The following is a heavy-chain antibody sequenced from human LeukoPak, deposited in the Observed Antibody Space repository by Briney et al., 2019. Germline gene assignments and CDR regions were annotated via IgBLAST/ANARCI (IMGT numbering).Heavy chain of an antibody. J-gene: IGHJ4*02. V-gene: IGHV3-7*01. Sequence: PGGSLRLSCAASGFTFSNSWMSWVRQAPGKGLEWVADIRQDGNERYYVDSVKGRFTISRDNAKNSLYLQMNSLRAEDAAVFYCARGVGGADYWGQGTLVTVSS. CDR2: IRQDGNER. D-gene: IGHD2-21*01. CDR3: ARGVGGADY. CDR1: GFTFSNSW.